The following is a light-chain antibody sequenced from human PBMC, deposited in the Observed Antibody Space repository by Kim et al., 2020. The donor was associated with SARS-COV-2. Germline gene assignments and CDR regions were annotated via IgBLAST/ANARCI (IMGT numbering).Light chain of an antibody. V-gene: IGLV1-47*01. J-gene: IGLJ1*01. CDR3: AAWDDSLSALYV. CDR1: SSNIGSKY. Sequence: RVTISCSGSSSNIGSKYVYWYQKLPGTAPKLLIYRNNERPSGVPDRFSGSKSGTSASLAISGLRSEDEADYYCAAWDDSLSALYVFGTGTKVTVL. CDR2: RNN.